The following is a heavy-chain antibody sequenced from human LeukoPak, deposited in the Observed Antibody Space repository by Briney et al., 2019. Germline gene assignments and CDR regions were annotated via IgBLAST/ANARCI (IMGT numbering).Heavy chain of an antibody. D-gene: IGHD5-24*01. J-gene: IGHJ5*02. CDR2: INPNSGGT. Sequence: GASVKVSCKASGYTFTGYYMHWVRQAPGQGLEWMGWINPNSGGTNYAQKFQGRVTMTRDTSISTAYMELSRLRSDDTAVYYCARDLLQERYNWFDPWGQGTLVTVSS. CDR3: ARDLLQERYNWFDP. V-gene: IGHV1-2*02. CDR1: GYTFTGYY.